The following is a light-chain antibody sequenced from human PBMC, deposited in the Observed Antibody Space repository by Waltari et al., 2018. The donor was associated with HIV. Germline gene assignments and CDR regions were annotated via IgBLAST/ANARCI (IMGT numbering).Light chain of an antibody. V-gene: IGLV7-46*01. CDR2: DTN. CDR1: TGAVPSGHY. J-gene: IGLJ3*02. Sequence: QAVVTHEPSLTVSPGGTVTLTCGSSTGAVPSGHYPFWFQQKPGQAPRTLIYDTNTKHSWTPARFSGSLLGGKAALTLSGAQPEDEAEYYCLLSYSGAQWVFGGGTKLTVL. CDR3: LLSYSGAQWV.